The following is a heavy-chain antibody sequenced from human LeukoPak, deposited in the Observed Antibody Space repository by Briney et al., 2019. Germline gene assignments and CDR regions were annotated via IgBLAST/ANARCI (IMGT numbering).Heavy chain of an antibody. CDR2: ICGNAACT. J-gene: IGHJ4*02. CDR1: GFTFINYA. V-gene: IGHV3-23*01. Sequence: GGSLRLSCAASGFTFINYAMSWVRQAPGRGLEWVSVICGNAACTYYADSVKGRFIISRDNSKNTMYLYLQMNSLRAEDAAVYYCARHLATSGSYPLDYWGQGTPVTVSS. CDR3: ARHLATSGSYPLDY. D-gene: IGHD2-15*01.